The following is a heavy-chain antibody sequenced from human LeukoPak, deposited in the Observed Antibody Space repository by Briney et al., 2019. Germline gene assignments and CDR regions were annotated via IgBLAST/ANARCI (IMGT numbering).Heavy chain of an antibody. Sequence: ASVTVSCTASGGTFSSYAISWVRQAPGQGLEWMGGIIPIFGTANYAQKFQGRVTITADESTSTAYMELSSLRSEDTAVYYCARTTVTTDPGWFDPWGRGTLVTVSS. V-gene: IGHV1-69*13. D-gene: IGHD4-17*01. CDR2: IIPIFGTA. J-gene: IGHJ5*02. CDR1: GGTFSSYA. CDR3: ARTTVTTDPGWFDP.